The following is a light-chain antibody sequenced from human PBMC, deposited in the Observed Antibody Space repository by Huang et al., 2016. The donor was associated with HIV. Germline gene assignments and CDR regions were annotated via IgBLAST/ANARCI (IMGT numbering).Light chain of an antibody. CDR1: QTVSNS. CDR3: QQGGSWSPIT. J-gene: IGKJ5*01. CDR2: DAS. V-gene: IGKV3-11*01. Sequence: EIVLTQSPVTLSLSPGERATLSCRASQTVSNSLAWYQQKPGQAPRLLIYDASNRAPGIPARCSGSGSGTDFTLTISSLEPEDFAIYYCQQGGSWSPITFGQGTRLEIK.